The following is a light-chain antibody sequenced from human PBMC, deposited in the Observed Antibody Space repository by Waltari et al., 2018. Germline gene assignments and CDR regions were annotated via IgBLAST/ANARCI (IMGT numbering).Light chain of an antibody. CDR1: QDISND. V-gene: IGKV1-33*01. Sequence: DIQLTQSPSSLSASVGDRVTIPCQASQDISNDLNWYQQKPGKAPKLLIYDASNLETGVPSRFSGSGSGTDFTFTISSLQPEDIATYYCQQYDNLPITFGQGTRLEIK. CDR3: QQYDNLPIT. J-gene: IGKJ5*01. CDR2: DAS.